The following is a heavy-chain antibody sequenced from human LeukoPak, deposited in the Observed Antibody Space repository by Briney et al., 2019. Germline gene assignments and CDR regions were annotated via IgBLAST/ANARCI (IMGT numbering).Heavy chain of an antibody. D-gene: IGHD3-22*01. CDR3: AKDANYYDSSGYLIPFDY. CDR2: ITGSGHKT. Sequence: GGSLRLSWSASGLTFSRFAMSWVRQLPGKGLEWVSSITGSGHKTYYGDSVKGRFSVSRDNSKNILYLHMDSLRADDSALYYCAKDANYYDSSGYLIPFDYWGQGTLVTVSS. V-gene: IGHV3-23*01. J-gene: IGHJ4*02. CDR1: GLTFSRFA.